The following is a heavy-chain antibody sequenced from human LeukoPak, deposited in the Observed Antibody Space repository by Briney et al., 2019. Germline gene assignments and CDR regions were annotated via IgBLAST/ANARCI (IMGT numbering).Heavy chain of an antibody. V-gene: IGHV1-2*02. CDR1: GYTFTGYY. CDR2: INPNSGGT. J-gene: IGHJ4*02. D-gene: IGHD5-12*01. CDR3: ARSAYGYGEASFDY. Sequence: GASVKVSCKASGYTFTGYYMHWVRQAPGQGLEWMGWINPNSGGTNYAQKFQGRVTMTRDTSISTAYMELSRLRSDDTAVYYCARSAYGYGEASFDYWGQGTLVTVSS.